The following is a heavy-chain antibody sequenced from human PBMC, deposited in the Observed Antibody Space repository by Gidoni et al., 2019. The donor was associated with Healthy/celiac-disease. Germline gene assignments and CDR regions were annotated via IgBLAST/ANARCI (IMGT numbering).Heavy chain of an antibody. CDR1: GGSISSYY. V-gene: IGHV4-4*07. J-gene: IGHJ4*02. Sequence: QVQLQESGPGLVKPSETLSLTCTVSGGSISSYYWSWIRQPAGKGLVWIGRIYTSGSTNYNPPLKSLVTMSVDTSKNQFSLKLSSVTAADTAVYYCAIDQGPFDYWGQGTLVTVSS. CDR2: IYTSGST. CDR3: AIDQGPFDY.